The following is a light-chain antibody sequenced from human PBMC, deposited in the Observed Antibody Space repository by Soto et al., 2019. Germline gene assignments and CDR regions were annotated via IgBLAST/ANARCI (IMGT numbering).Light chain of an antibody. CDR3: QQYGSSGT. J-gene: IGKJ1*01. CDR1: QSVSSSY. V-gene: IGKV3-20*01. Sequence: EVVLTQSPGTLSLSPGERAPLSCRASQSVSSSYLGWYQQKPGQAPRLLIYGASNRATGIPDRFSGSGSGTDFTLTISRLEPEDFAVYYCQQYGSSGTFGQGTKVDIK. CDR2: GAS.